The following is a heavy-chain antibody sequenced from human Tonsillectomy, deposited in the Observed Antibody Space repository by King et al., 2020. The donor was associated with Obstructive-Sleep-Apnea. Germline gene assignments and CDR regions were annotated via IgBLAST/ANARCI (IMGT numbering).Heavy chain of an antibody. D-gene: IGHD3-10*01. CDR2: ISYDGSNK. CDR1: GFTFSSYG. CDR3: AKAPVEAVRGVFYYYYYGMDV. V-gene: IGHV3-30*18. Sequence: VQLVESGGGVVQPGRSLRLSCAASGFTFSSYGMHWVRQAPGKGLEWVAVISYDGSNKYYADSVKGRFTISRDNSKNTLYLQMNSLRAEDTAVYYCAKAPVEAVRGVFYYYYYGMDVWGQGTTVTVSS. J-gene: IGHJ6*02.